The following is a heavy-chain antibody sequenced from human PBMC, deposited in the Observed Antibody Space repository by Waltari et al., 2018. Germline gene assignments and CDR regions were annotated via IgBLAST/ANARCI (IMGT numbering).Heavy chain of an antibody. Sequence: QVQLQESCPGLVKPSETLSLTCTVSGGSISSHYWSWIRQPPGKGLEWIGYIYYSGSTNYNPSLKSRVTISVDTSKNQFSLKLSSVTAADTAVYYCARVADFYDFWSGYAFDIWGQGTMVTVSS. CDR3: ARVADFYDFWSGYAFDI. J-gene: IGHJ3*02. D-gene: IGHD3-3*01. CDR1: GGSISSHY. V-gene: IGHV4-59*11. CDR2: IYYSGST.